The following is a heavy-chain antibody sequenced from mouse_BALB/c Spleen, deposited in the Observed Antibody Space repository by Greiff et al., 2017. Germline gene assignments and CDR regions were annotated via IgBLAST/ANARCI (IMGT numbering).Heavy chain of an antibody. CDR3: ARFPNRDDWFAY. V-gene: IGHV14-3*02. CDR1: GFNIKDTY. J-gene: IGHJ3*01. D-gene: IGHD2-14*01. CDR2: IDPANGNT. Sequence: VQLKQSGAELVKPGASVKLSCTASGFNIKDTYMHWVKQRPEQGLEWIGRIDPANGNTKYDPKFQGKATITADTSSNTAYLQLSSLTSEDTAVYYCARFPNRDDWFAYWGQGTLVTVFA.